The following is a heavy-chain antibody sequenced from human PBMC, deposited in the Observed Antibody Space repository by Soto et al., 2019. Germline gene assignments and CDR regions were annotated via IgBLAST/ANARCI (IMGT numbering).Heavy chain of an antibody. CDR3: ARSRIVVDFFDY. D-gene: IGHD3-22*01. CDR2: IIPIFGTA. Sequence: ASVKVSCKASGGTFSSYAISWVRQAPGQGLEWMGGIIPIFGTANYAQKFQGRVTITAGESTSTAYMELSSLRSEDTAVYYCARSRIVVDFFDYWGQGTLVTVSS. CDR1: GGTFSSYA. V-gene: IGHV1-69*13. J-gene: IGHJ4*02.